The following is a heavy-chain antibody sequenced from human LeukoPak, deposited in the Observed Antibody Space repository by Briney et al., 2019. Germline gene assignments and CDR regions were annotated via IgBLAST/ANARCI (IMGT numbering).Heavy chain of an antibody. D-gene: IGHD2-15*01. CDR1: GFSIGTGYS. CDR2: IYHRGNT. CDR3: ARVGLLQTPDP. Sequence: PSETLSLTCSVSGFSIGTGYSWGWIRQPPGKGLEWIGTIYHRGNTYYNPSLMSRVTISLDTSKNQFSLRLTSVTAADTAVYYCARVGLLQTPDPWGQGTLVTVSS. V-gene: IGHV4-38-2*02. J-gene: IGHJ5*02.